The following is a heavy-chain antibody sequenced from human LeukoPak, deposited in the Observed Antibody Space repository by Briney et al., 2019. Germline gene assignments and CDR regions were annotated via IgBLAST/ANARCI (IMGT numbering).Heavy chain of an antibody. Sequence: ASEKVSCEVSGYTLTDLSMHWVRQAPGKGLEWMGGFDPEDGETIYAQNFQGRVTMTEDTSTDTAYMEVRSLGSEDTAVYYCATSSGYGFLFEYWGQGTLVTVSS. V-gene: IGHV1-24*01. CDR1: GYTLTDLS. D-gene: IGHD3-22*01. CDR2: FDPEDGET. CDR3: ATSSGYGFLFEY. J-gene: IGHJ4*02.